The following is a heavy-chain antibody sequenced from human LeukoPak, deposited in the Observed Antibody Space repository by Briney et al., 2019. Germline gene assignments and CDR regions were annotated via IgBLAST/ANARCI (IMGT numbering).Heavy chain of an antibody. CDR3: ARGPGYSSGWFSAFDI. CDR1: GGSFSGYY. Sequence: PSETLSLTCAVYGGSFSGYYWSWIRQPPGKGLEWIGEINHSRSTNYNPSLKSRVTISVDTSKNQFSLKLSSVTAADTAVHYCARGPGYSSGWFSAFDIWGQGTMVTVSS. J-gene: IGHJ3*02. V-gene: IGHV4-34*01. D-gene: IGHD6-19*01. CDR2: INHSRST.